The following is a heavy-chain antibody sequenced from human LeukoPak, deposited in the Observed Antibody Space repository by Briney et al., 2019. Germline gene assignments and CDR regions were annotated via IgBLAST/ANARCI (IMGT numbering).Heavy chain of an antibody. D-gene: IGHD5-18*01. J-gene: IGHJ4*02. V-gene: IGHV3-7*01. CDR2: IKQDGSEK. CDR1: GFTFSSYW. Sequence: GGSLRLSCAASGFTFSSYWMSWVRQAPGKGLEWVANIKQDGSEKYYVDSVKGRFTISRDNAKNSLYLQMNSLRAEDTAVYYCAREMDVDTAMVFDYWGQGTLVTVSS. CDR3: AREMDVDTAMVFDY.